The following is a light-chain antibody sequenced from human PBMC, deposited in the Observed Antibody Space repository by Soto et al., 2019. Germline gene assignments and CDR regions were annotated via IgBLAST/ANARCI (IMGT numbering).Light chain of an antibody. CDR3: NSYTSSNTYV. CDR1: SSDVGAHNF. Sequence: LTQPAPVSGSPGQAITISCSGSSSDVGAHNFVSWYQHHPGKAPKLMIYEVSNRPSGVSNRFSGSKSGNTASLTISGLQAEDEADYYCNSYTSSNTYVFGSGTKVTVL. CDR2: EVS. J-gene: IGLJ1*01. V-gene: IGLV2-14*01.